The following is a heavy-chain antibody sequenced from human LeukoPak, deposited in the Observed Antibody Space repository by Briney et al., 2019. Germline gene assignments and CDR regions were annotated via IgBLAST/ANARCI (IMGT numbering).Heavy chain of an antibody. Sequence: ASVKVSCKASGYTFTSYDINWVRQATGQGLEWMGWMNPNSGNTGYAQKFQGRVTMTRNTSISTAYMELSSLRSEDTAVYYCAREGHLGYCSSTSCYLFDPWGQGTLVTVSS. CDR3: AREGHLGYCSSTSCYLFDP. CDR2: MNPNSGNT. CDR1: GYTFTSYD. D-gene: IGHD2-2*01. J-gene: IGHJ5*02. V-gene: IGHV1-8*01.